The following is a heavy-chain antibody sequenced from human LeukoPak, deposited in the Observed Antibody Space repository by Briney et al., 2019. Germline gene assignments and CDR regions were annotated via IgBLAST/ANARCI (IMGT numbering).Heavy chain of an antibody. V-gene: IGHV4-59*01. CDR3: ARDYYGGNYWYFDL. Sequence: SETLSLTCTVSGGSISSYYWSWIRQPPGKGLEWIGYIYYSGSTNYNPSLKSRVTISVDTSKNQFSLMLSSVTAADTAVYYCARDYYGGNYWYFDLWGRGTLVTVSS. CDR2: IYYSGST. CDR1: GGSISSYY. D-gene: IGHD4-23*01. J-gene: IGHJ2*01.